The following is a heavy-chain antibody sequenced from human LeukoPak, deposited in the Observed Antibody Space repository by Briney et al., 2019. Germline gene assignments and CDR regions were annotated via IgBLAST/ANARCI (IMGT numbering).Heavy chain of an antibody. V-gene: IGHV4-34*01. CDR1: GGSFSGYY. CDR2: ISHSGST. CDR3: ARRPNYYYDSSGYYYFRHYYFDY. Sequence: SETLSLTCAVYGGSFSGYYWSWIRQPPGKGLEWIGEISHSGSTNYNPSLKSRVTISVDTSKNQFSLKLSSVTAADTAVYYCARRPNYYYDSSGYYYFRHYYFDYWGQGTLVTVSS. J-gene: IGHJ4*02. D-gene: IGHD3-22*01.